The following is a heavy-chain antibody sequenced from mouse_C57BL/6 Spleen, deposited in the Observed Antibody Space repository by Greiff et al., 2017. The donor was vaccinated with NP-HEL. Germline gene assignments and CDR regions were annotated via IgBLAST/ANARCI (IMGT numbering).Heavy chain of an antibody. V-gene: IGHV1-19*01. CDR2: INPYNGGT. J-gene: IGHJ2*01. CDR3: ARILTGKDFDY. CDR1: GYTFTDYY. Sequence: EVQLQQSGPVLVKPGASVKMSCKASGYTFTDYYMNWVKQSHGKSLEWIGVINPYNGGTSYNQKFKGKATLTVDKSSSTAYMELNSLTSEDSAVYYCARILTGKDFDYWGQGTTLTVSS. D-gene: IGHD4-1*01.